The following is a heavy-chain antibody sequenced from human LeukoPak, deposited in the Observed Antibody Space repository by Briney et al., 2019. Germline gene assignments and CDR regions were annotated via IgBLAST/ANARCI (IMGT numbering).Heavy chain of an antibody. V-gene: IGHV1-2*02. J-gene: IGHJ4*02. Sequence: ASVKVSCKASGYTFSDFYIHWVRQAPGQGLEYVGWITPKSGDTYSPQRFQGRVTMTRDASISAAYMELSSLRSDDTTVYFCARVRLADERAWAYWGQGTLVTVSS. CDR2: ITPKSGDT. CDR3: ARVRLADERAWAY. D-gene: IGHD3-3*02. CDR1: GYTFSDFY.